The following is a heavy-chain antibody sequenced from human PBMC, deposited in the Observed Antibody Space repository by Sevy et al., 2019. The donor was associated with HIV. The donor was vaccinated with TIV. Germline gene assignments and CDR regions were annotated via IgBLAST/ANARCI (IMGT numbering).Heavy chain of an antibody. CDR2: FDPEDGDPEDGKT. CDR1: GYTLTKLS. CDR3: ATTKDYYDSSGYPFDS. Sequence: ASVKVSCKVSGYTLTKLSMHWVRQTPGKGLEWMTTFDPEDGDPEDGKTIYAQKFLGRVTMTEDTSTDTAYMELSSLRSEDTGVYYCATTKDYYDSSGYPFDSWGQGTLVTVSS. D-gene: IGHD3-22*01. V-gene: IGHV1-24*01. J-gene: IGHJ4*02.